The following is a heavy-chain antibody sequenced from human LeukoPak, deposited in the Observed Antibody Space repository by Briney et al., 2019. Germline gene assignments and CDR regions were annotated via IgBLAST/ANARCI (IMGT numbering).Heavy chain of an antibody. CDR2: ISGSGGTT. CDR1: KFTFSNYA. J-gene: IGHJ3*02. CDR3: AKKTGSGTYSTFDM. Sequence: GGSLRLSCAASKFTFSNYAMSWVRQAPGKGLEWVSAISGSGGTTYYAESVKGRFTISRDNSKNTVYLQVNSLRAEDTAVYYCAKKTGSGTYSTFDMWGQGTMVTVSS. V-gene: IGHV3-23*01. D-gene: IGHD1-26*01.